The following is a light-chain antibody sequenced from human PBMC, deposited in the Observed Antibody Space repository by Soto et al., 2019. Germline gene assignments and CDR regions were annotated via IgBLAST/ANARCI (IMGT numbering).Light chain of an antibody. CDR1: SSDVGGYNY. V-gene: IGLV2-14*01. CDR3: SSYTSSTTYV. Sequence: QSVLTQPASVSGSPGQSITISCTGTSSDVGGYNYVSWYQQHPGKAPKLMIYEVSSRPSGVSYRFSGSKSGNTASLTISGLQAKDEADYYCSSYTSSTTYVFGTGTKVTVL. CDR2: EVS. J-gene: IGLJ1*01.